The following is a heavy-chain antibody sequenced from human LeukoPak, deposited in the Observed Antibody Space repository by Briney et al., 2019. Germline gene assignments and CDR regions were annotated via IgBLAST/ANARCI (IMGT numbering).Heavy chain of an antibody. D-gene: IGHD6-13*01. J-gene: IGHJ6*02. V-gene: IGHV1-69*13. CDR2: IIPIFGTA. CDR3: ARASIAAADPYGMDV. Sequence: SVTVSCTASGGTFSSYAISWVRQAPGQGLEWMGGIIPIFGTANYAQKFQGRVTITADESTSTAYMELSSLRSEDTAVYYCARASIAAADPYGMDVWGQGTTVTISS. CDR1: GGTFSSYA.